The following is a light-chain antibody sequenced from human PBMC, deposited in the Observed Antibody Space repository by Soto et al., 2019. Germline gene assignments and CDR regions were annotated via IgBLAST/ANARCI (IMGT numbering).Light chain of an antibody. CDR1: QSLLYSSNNKNY. V-gene: IGKV4-1*01. J-gene: IGKJ2*01. Sequence: DIVMTQSPDSLAVSLGERATINCKSSQSLLYSSNNKNYLAWYQQKPGQPPKLLIYWASTRESGVPDRFSGRGSGTDFTLTIRSLQAEDVAVYYCQQYYSTPPYTFGQGTKLEIK. CDR3: QQYYSTPPYT. CDR2: WAS.